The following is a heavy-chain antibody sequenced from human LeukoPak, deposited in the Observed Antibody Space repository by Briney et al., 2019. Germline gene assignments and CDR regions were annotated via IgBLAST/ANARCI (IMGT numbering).Heavy chain of an antibody. Sequence: PGGSLRLSCAASGFTFSDYYMSWIRQAPGKGLVWVSRINSDGSSTSYADSVKGRFTISRDNAKNTLYLQMNSLRAEDTAVYYCARESGYSSGWHNYNWFDPWGQGTLVTVSS. D-gene: IGHD6-19*01. J-gene: IGHJ5*02. V-gene: IGHV3-74*01. CDR2: INSDGSST. CDR1: GFTFSDYY. CDR3: ARESGYSSGWHNYNWFDP.